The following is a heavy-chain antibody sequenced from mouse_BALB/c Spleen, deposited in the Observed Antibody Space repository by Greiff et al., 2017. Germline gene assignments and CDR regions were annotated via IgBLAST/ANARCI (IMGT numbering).Heavy chain of an antibody. Sequence: VKLMESGAELVRPGTSVKISCKASGYTFTNYWLGWVKQRPGHGLEWIGDIYPGGGYTNYNEKFKGKATLTADTSSSTAYMQLSSLTSEDSAVYFCARSRDYGSSYAMDYWGQGTSVTVSS. J-gene: IGHJ4*01. V-gene: IGHV1-63*02. CDR2: IYPGGGYT. D-gene: IGHD1-1*01. CDR1: GYTFTNYW. CDR3: ARSRDYGSSYAMDY.